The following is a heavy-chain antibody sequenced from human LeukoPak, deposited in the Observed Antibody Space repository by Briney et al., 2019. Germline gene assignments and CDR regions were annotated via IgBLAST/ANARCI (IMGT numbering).Heavy chain of an antibody. D-gene: IGHD6-6*01. Sequence: GGSLRLSCAASGFRFSSYAMSWVRQAPGKGLEWVSAISGSGVSTYYADSVKGRFTVSRDNSKNTLYLQMSSLRAEDTAVYYCAKDLVHYAFDIWGQGTMVTVSS. CDR3: AKDLVHYAFDI. V-gene: IGHV3-23*01. CDR2: ISGSGVST. CDR1: GFRFSSYA. J-gene: IGHJ3*02.